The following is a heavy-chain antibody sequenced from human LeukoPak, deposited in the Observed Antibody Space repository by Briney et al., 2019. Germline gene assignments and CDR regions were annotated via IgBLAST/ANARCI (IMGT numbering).Heavy chain of an antibody. CDR3: ARDRPNYDILTGYYFYFDY. CDR1: SYTFTSYG. CDR2: ISAYNGNT. D-gene: IGHD3-9*01. J-gene: IGHJ4*02. Sequence: ASVKVSCKASSYTFTSYGISWVRQAPGQGLEWMGWISAYNGNTNYAQKLQGRVTMTTDTSTSTAYMELRSLRSDDTAVYYCARDRPNYDILTGYYFYFDYWGQGTLVTVSS. V-gene: IGHV1-18*01.